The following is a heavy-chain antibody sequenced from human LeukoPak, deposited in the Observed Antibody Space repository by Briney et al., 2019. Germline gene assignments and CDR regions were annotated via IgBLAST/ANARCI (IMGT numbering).Heavy chain of an antibody. CDR3: ARGRRVAVAGTYQQQIYYFDC. J-gene: IGHJ4*02. CDR2: MNPNSGNT. Sequence: ASVKVSCKGSVYTFTSYDINWVRQATGQGVEWMGWMNPNSGNTGYAHKFHGRVTMTRNTSISTAYMELSSPRSEYTAVYYCARGRRVAVAGTYQQQIYYFDCWGQGTLVTVSS. D-gene: IGHD6-19*01. V-gene: IGHV1-8*01. CDR1: VYTFTSYD.